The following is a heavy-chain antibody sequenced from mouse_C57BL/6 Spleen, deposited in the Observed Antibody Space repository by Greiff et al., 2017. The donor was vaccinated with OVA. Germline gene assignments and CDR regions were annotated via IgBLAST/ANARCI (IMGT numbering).Heavy chain of an antibody. D-gene: IGHD2-10*01. CDR2: IDPNDSET. J-gene: IGHJ1*03. CDR3: ARRTYSYWYFDV. V-gene: IGHV1-52*01. Sequence: QVQLQQSGAELVRPGSSVKLSCKASGYTFTRYWMHWVKQRPIQGLEWIGNIDPNDSETHYNQKFKDKATLTVAKSSSTAYMQLSSLTSEDSAVYYCARRTYSYWYFDVWGTGTTVTVSS. CDR1: GYTFTRYW.